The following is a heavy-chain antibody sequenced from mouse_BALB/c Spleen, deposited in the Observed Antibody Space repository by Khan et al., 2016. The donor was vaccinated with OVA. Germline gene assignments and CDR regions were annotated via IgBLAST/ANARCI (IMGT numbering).Heavy chain of an antibody. CDR2: ISYSGST. Sequence: EVQLQESGPGLVKPSQSLSLTCTVTGYSITSDYAWNWIRQFPGNKLEWMGYISYSGSTSYNPSLKSRISIIRDTSKNQFFLQLNSVTTEDTATYYCAIREVNGYDYWYFDVWGAGTTVTVSS. CDR1: GYSITSDYA. V-gene: IGHV3-2*02. D-gene: IGHD2-2*01. CDR3: AIREVNGYDYWYFDV. J-gene: IGHJ1*01.